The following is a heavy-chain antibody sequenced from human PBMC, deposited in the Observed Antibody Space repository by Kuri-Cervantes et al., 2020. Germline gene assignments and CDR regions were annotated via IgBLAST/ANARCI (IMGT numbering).Heavy chain of an antibody. J-gene: IGHJ4*02. V-gene: IGHV2-70*04. CDR2: IDWDDDK. CDR3: ARDNFWSGYGYFDY. CDR1: GFSLSTSGVG. D-gene: IGHD3-3*01. Sequence: SGPTLVKPTQTLTLTCTFSGFSLSTSGVGVSWTRQPPGKALEWLARIDWDDDKVYRTSLETRLTISKDTSKNQVVLTMTNMDPVDTATYYCARDNFWSGYGYFDYWGQGTLVTVSS.